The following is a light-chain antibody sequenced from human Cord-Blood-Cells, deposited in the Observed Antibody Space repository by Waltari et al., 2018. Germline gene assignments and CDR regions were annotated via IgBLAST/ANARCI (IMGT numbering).Light chain of an antibody. Sequence: DIQMTQSPSSLSASVGDRVTITCRASQSISSYLNWYQQKPGKAPKLLIYAASSLQSGVPSRFSGSGSGTDFTLTSGCLQPEDVSTYYCQQRYSTPCTFGKGTKLEIK. J-gene: IGKJ2*02. V-gene: IGKV1-39*01. CDR3: QQRYSTPCT. CDR2: AAS. CDR1: QSISSY.